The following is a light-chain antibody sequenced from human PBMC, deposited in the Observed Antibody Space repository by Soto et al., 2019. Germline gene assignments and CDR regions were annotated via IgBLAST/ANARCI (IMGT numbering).Light chain of an antibody. J-gene: IGLJ1*01. CDR3: TSYAGSNNFDV. CDR1: SSDVGGYNY. Sequence: QSALTQPPSASGSPGQSVTISCTGTSSDVGGYNYVSWYQQHPGTAPKLMIYEVSKRPSGVPDRFSGSKSDNTASLTVSGLQSEDEADYFCTSYAGSNNFDVFGTGTKVTVL. V-gene: IGLV2-8*01. CDR2: EVS.